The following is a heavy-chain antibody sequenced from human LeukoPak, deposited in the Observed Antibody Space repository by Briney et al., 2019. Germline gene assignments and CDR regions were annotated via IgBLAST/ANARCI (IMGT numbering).Heavy chain of an antibody. V-gene: IGHV3-20*04. CDR3: ARRNIAAAGIPPYYYYMDV. J-gene: IGHJ6*03. D-gene: IGHD6-13*01. Sequence: PGRSLRLSCAASGFTFDDYGMSWVRQAPGKGLEWVSGINWNGGSTGYADSVKGRFTISRDNAKNSLYLQMNSLRAEDTALYYCARRNIAAAGIPPYYYYMDVWGKGTTVTVSS. CDR2: INWNGGST. CDR1: GFTFDDYG.